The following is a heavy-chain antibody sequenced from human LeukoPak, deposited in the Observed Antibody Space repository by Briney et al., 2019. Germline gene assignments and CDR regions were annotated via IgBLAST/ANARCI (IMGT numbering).Heavy chain of an antibody. CDR3: AKAGLRYFDWSEAIDY. D-gene: IGHD3-9*01. CDR1: GFTFSSYA. CDR2: ISGSGGST. V-gene: IGHV3-23*01. J-gene: IGHJ4*02. Sequence: GGSLRLSCAASGFTFSSYAMSWVRQAPGKGLEWVSAISGSGGSTYYADSVKGRFTISRDNSTNTLYLQMNSLRAEDTAVYYCAKAGLRYFDWSEAIDYWGQGTLVTVSS.